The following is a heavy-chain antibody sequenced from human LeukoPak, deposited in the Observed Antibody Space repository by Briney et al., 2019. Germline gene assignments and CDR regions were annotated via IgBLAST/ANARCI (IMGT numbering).Heavy chain of an antibody. D-gene: IGHD3-3*01. CDR2: ISAYNGNT. J-gene: IGHJ4*02. CDR3: ARGYYDFWSGYYPPPDY. CDR1: GYTFTSYG. V-gene: IGHV1-18*01. Sequence: ASVKVSCKASGYTFTSYGISWVRQAPGQGLEWMGWISAYNGNTNYAQKLQGRVTMTTDTSTSTAYMELRSLRSDDTAVYYCARGYYDFWSGYYPPPDYWGQGTLVTVS.